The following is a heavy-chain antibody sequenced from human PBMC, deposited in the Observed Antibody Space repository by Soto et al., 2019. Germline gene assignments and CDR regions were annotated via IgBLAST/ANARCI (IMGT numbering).Heavy chain of an antibody. CDR1: GFTFSTDN. J-gene: IGHJ3*01. Sequence: ELQLVESGGGLVQPGVSLRLSCAASGFTFSTDNMNWVRQAPGKGLEWVSYISSSASTIYYADSVKGRFTISRDNAKNSLFLQVNSLRDEDTAVYYCVAAFDVWGQGTMVTVSS. CDR3: VAAFDV. V-gene: IGHV3-48*02. CDR2: ISSSASTI.